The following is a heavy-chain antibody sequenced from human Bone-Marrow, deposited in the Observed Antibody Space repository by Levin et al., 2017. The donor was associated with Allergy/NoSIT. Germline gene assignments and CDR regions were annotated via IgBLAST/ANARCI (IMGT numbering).Heavy chain of an antibody. J-gene: IGHJ3*02. CDR2: ISSSSSTI. V-gene: IGHV3-48*01. Sequence: QAGGSLRLSCAASGFTFSSYSMNWVRQAPGKGLEWVSYISSSSSTIYYADSVKGRFTISRDNAKNSLYLQMNSLRAEDTAVYYCAANADTAMVIAFDIWGQGTMVTVSS. D-gene: IGHD5-18*01. CDR1: GFTFSSYS. CDR3: AANADTAMVIAFDI.